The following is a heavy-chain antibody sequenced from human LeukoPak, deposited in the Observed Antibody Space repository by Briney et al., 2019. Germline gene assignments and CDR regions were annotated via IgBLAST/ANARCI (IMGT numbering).Heavy chain of an antibody. D-gene: IGHD3-22*01. V-gene: IGHV3-23*01. Sequence: GGSLRLSCAASGFTFSSYAMSWVRQAPRKGREWVSALSGGGGNTNYADSAKGRFPISRDNSKHTLYLQMNSLRAEDTAVYYCARAYYHDVSVPPDYWGQGTLVIVSS. CDR2: LSGGGGNT. CDR3: ARAYYHDVSVPPDY. CDR1: GFTFSSYA. J-gene: IGHJ4*02.